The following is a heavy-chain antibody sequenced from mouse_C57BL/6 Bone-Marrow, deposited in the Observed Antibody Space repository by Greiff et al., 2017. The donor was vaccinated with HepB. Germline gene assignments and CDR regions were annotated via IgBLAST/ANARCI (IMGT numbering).Heavy chain of an antibody. Sequence: EVQLQQSGPELVKPGASVKISCKASGYSFTDYNMNWVKQSNGKSLEWIGVINPNYGTTSYNQKFKGKATLTVDQSSSTAYMQLNILTSEDSAVYYCAHYSNYKYYAMDYWGQGTSVTVSS. CDR2: INPNYGTT. CDR3: AHYSNYKYYAMDY. CDR1: GYSFTDYN. J-gene: IGHJ4*01. D-gene: IGHD2-5*01. V-gene: IGHV1-39*01.